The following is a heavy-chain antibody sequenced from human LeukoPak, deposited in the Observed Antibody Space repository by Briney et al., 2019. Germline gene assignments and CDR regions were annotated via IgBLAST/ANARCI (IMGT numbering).Heavy chain of an antibody. CDR3: ARHGNSGTAPFDI. V-gene: IGHV4-59*08. J-gene: IGHJ3*02. CDR1: GGSISSYY. Sequence: SETLSLTCTVSGGSISSYYWSWIRQSPGKGLEWIGYIYYRGSTNYNPSLKSRVTTSVDTSKNQFSLQLSSVTAADTAVYYCARHGNSGTAPFDIWGQGTMVNVSS. D-gene: IGHD5-18*01. CDR2: IYYRGST.